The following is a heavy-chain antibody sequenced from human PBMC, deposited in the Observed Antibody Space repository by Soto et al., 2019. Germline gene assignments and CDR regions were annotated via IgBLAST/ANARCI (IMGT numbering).Heavy chain of an antibody. CDR2: ISNDGNDE. CDR3: AKDVHSGSNRLGADY. Sequence: QVQVVESGGGVVQPGRSLRLSCAASGFVFSNYGRHWVRQAPGKGLEWVAVISNDGNDEYYIDSGKGRFTISRAEAKNTWYLQMNALNTEDTALYYCAKDVHSGSNRLGADYWGQGTRVHVPS. V-gene: IGHV3-30*18. D-gene: IGHD3-16*01. J-gene: IGHJ4*02. CDR1: GFVFSNYG.